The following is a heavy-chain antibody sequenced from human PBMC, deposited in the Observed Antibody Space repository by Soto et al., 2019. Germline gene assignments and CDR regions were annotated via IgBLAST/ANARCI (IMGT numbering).Heavy chain of an antibody. CDR1: GYTLTELS. J-gene: IGHJ6*02. D-gene: IGHD2-2*02. CDR2: FDPEDGET. Sequence: ASVKVSCKVSGYTLTELSMHWVRQAPGKGLEWMGGFDPEDGETIYAQKFQGRVTMTEDTSTDTAYMELSSLRSEDTAVYYCATVSGCSSTSCYTGILYYYYGMDVWGQGTTVTVSS. CDR3: ATVSGCSSTSCYTGILYYYYGMDV. V-gene: IGHV1-24*01.